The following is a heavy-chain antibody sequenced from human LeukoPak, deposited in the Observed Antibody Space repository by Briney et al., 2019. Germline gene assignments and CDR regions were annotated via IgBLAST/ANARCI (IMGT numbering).Heavy chain of an antibody. CDR2: IFSGGGT. V-gene: IGHV3-53*01. D-gene: IGHD4-23*01. J-gene: IGHJ4*02. CDR3: ARGGGQTTVVTYYFDY. CDR1: GFTFSSYA. Sequence: QPGGSLRLSCAASGFTFSSYAMTWVRQAPGKGLEWVSVIFSGGGTYYADSVKGRFTISRDSSKNTLYLQMSSLRAEDTAVYYCARGGGQTTVVTYYFDYWGQGTLVTVSS.